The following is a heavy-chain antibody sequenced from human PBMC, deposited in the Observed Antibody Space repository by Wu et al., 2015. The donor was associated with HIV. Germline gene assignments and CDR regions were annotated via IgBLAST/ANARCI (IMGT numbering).Heavy chain of an antibody. Sequence: QVQVVQSGAEVKKPGSSVKVSCKTSGDTLDNYSFNWVRQAPGQGLEWMGGITSLSGTTSYAQTFQGRVTITTDESTSTAYMELRSLTSEDTAIYYCARVYSSTWYDFFDSWGQGTLVSVSS. CDR1: GDTLDNYS. CDR2: ITSLSGTT. J-gene: IGHJ4*02. CDR3: ARVYSSTWYDFFDS. V-gene: IGHV1-69*05. D-gene: IGHD6-13*01.